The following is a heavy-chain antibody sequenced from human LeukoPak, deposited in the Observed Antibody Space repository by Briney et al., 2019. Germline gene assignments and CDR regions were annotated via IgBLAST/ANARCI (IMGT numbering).Heavy chain of an antibody. CDR3: ARGPAAMVPDY. CDR1: GYTFTSYD. V-gene: IGHV1-8*01. Sequence: ASVKVSCKASGYTFTSYDINWVRQATGQGLEWMGWMSPNSGNTGYAQKFQGRVTMTRNTSIGTAYMELSSLRSEDTAVYYCARGPAAMVPDYWGQGTLVTVSS. CDR2: MSPNSGNT. J-gene: IGHJ4*02. D-gene: IGHD5-18*01.